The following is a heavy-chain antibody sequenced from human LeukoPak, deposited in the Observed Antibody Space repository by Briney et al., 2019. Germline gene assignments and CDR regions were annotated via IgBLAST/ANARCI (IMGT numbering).Heavy chain of an antibody. J-gene: IGHJ4*02. V-gene: IGHV1-69*13. Sequence: SVKVSCKASGGTFSSYAISWVRQAPGQGLEGMGGVIPIFGTANYAQKFQGRVTITADESTSTAYMELSSLRSEDTAEYYCARDTGGVKTFDYWGQGTLVTVSS. CDR2: VIPIFGTA. CDR1: GGTFSSYA. D-gene: IGHD3-16*01. CDR3: ARDTGGVKTFDY.